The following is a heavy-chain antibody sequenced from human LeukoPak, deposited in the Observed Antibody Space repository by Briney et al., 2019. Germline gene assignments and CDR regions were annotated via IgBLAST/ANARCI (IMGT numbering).Heavy chain of an antibody. Sequence: KPGGSLRLSCAASGFTFSGYYWSWIRQPPGKGLEWIGEINHSGSTNYNPSLKSRVTISVDTSKNQFSLKLSSVTAADTAVYYCASGYYDSSGYYLNLLDYWGQGTLVTVSS. CDR1: GFTFSGYY. V-gene: IGHV4-34*01. CDR3: ASGYYDSSGYYLNLLDY. J-gene: IGHJ4*02. D-gene: IGHD3-22*01. CDR2: INHSGST.